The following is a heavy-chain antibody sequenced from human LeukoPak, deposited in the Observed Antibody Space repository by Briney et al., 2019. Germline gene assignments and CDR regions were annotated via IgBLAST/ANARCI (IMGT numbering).Heavy chain of an antibody. J-gene: IGHJ4*02. V-gene: IGHV3-20*01. Sequence: PGGSLRLPCAASGFTFDDYALTWVRQGPGKGLEWVSRIHWDGVTTTYADSVKGRFTISRDNAKNSLYLQMHSLRAEDTAFYHCARVAYPLRFIDFWGQGTLVTVSS. CDR3: ARVAYPLRFIDF. CDR2: IHWDGVTT. CDR1: GFTFDDYA. D-gene: IGHD3-3*01.